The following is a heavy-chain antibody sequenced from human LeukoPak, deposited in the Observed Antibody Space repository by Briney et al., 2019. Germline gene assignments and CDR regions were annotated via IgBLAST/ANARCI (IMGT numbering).Heavy chain of an antibody. V-gene: IGHV3-23*01. CDR1: GFTFSSYS. Sequence: QSGGSLRLSCAASGFTFSSYSMNWVRQAPGKGLEWVSAISGSGGSTYYADSVKGRFTISRDNSKNTLYLQMNSLRAEDTAVYYCAKGDRLAAGIPVLRFLEWLLNPFDYWGQGTLVTVSS. J-gene: IGHJ4*02. D-gene: IGHD3-3*01. CDR3: AKGDRLAAGIPVLRFLEWLLNPFDY. CDR2: ISGSGGST.